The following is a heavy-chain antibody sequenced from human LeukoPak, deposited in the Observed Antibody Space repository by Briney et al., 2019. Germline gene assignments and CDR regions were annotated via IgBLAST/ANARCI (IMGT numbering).Heavy chain of an antibody. CDR2: INHSGST. Sequence: PSETLSLTCVVYGGSFSDYYWTWIRQPPGKGLEWLGEINHSGSTNYNPSLKSRVIMSVDTSKNQFSLKLSSVTAADTAVYYCARLDESSYPNAFDIWGQGTMVTVSS. D-gene: IGHD3-22*01. CDR3: ARLDESSYPNAFDI. V-gene: IGHV4-34*01. CDR1: GGSFSDYY. J-gene: IGHJ3*02.